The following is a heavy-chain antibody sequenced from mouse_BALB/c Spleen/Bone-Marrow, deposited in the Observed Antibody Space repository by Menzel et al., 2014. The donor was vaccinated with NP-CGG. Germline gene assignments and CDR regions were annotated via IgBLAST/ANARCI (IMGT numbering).Heavy chain of an antibody. Sequence: EVHLVESGGGLVQPGGSLRLSCATSGFTFTDYYMSWVRQPPGKALEWLGSIRNKPNGYTTEYSASVKGRFTISRDNPQSILYLQMNTLRVEDSATYYCTRDMGLLRFDYWGQGTTLTVSS. CDR2: IRNKPNGYTT. D-gene: IGHD1-1*01. CDR3: TRDMGLLRFDY. CDR1: GFTFTDYY. V-gene: IGHV7-3*02. J-gene: IGHJ2*01.